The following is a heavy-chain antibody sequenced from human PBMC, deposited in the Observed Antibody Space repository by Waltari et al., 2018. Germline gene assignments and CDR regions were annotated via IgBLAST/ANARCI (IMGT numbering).Heavy chain of an antibody. CDR1: GFTFSSYG. J-gene: IGHJ4*02. CDR2: IRYDGSNK. CDR3: ANPTRAGTGTLGDY. V-gene: IGHV3-30*02. D-gene: IGHD6-13*01. Sequence: QVQLVESGGGVAQPGGSLRLSCAASGFTFSSYGMHWVRQAPGKGLEWVAVIRYDGSNKYYADSVKGRFTISRDNSKNTLYLQMNSLRAEDTAVYYCANPTRAGTGTLGDYWGQGTLVTVSS.